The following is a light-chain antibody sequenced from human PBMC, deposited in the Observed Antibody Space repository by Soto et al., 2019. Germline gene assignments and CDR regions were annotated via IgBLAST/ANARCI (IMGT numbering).Light chain of an antibody. V-gene: IGKV1-39*01. CDR3: QQTYSTPYT. J-gene: IGKJ2*01. Sequence: DIQMTQSPSSLSASGGDRVTITCRASQSITNYVNWYQQTPGKAPKLLIYAASSFQSGVPSRFSGSGSGTDFTLTISSLQPGDFATYYCQQTYSTPYTFGQGTKLEIK. CDR1: QSITNY. CDR2: AAS.